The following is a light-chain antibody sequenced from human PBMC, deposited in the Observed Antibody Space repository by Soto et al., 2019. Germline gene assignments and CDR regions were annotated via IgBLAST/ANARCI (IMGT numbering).Light chain of an antibody. CDR2: AAS. CDR1: QSISSY. V-gene: IGKV1-39*01. Sequence: DIQMTQSPSSLSASVGDGVTITCRAIQSISSYLNWYQQKPGKAPKLLIYAASSLQSGVPSRFSGSGSGTDFTLTISSLQPEDFATYYCQQSYSTPPTFGQGTKVDIK. CDR3: QQSYSTPPT. J-gene: IGKJ1*01.